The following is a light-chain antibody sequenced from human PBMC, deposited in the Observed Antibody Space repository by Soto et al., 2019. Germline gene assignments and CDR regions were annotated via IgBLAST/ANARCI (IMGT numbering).Light chain of an antibody. Sequence: EIVMTQSPATLSVSPGERATLSCRASQSVSSYLAWYQQKPGQAPRLLIYGASTRATGLPARFSGSGSGTDFTLTISSLQSEDFAVYYCQQYNTWPPITFGQGTRLEI. CDR1: QSVSSY. CDR3: QQYNTWPPIT. V-gene: IGKV3-15*01. CDR2: GAS. J-gene: IGKJ5*01.